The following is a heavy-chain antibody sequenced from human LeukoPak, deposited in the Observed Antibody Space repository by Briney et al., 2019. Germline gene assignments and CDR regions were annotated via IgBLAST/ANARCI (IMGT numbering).Heavy chain of an antibody. CDR3: ARAYYDFWSGYPQGVWFDP. D-gene: IGHD3-3*01. Sequence: SETLSLTCAVYGGSFSGYYWSWIRQPPGKGLEWIGEINHSGSTNYNPSLKSRVTISVDTSKNQFSLKLSSVTAADTAVYYCARAYYDFWSGYPQGVWFDPWGQGTLVTVSS. V-gene: IGHV4-34*01. CDR1: GGSFSGYY. J-gene: IGHJ5*02. CDR2: INHSGST.